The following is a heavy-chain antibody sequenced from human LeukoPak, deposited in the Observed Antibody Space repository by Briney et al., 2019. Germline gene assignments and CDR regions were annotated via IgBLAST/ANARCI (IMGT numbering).Heavy chain of an antibody. Sequence: GGSLRLSCAASGFTFSSYAMSWVRQAPGKELEWVSAISGSGGSTYYADSVKGRFTISRDNSKNTLYLQMNSPRAEDTAVYYCAKHRTTVTPLPRIDYWGQGTLVTVSS. V-gene: IGHV3-23*01. CDR3: AKHRTTVTPLPRIDY. J-gene: IGHJ4*02. CDR2: ISGSGGST. CDR1: GFTFSSYA. D-gene: IGHD4-17*01.